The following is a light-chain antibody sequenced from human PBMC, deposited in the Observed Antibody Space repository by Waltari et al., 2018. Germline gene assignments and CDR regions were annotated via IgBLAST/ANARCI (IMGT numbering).Light chain of an antibody. Sequence: QLVLTQSPPASAPLGPSFKPTSPPSSGTSSNAIAWRQQQPEKGPRYLMKVNSDGSHSKGDEIPDRFSGSSSGAERYLTISSLQSEDEADYYCQTGGHGTWVFGGGTKLTVL. CDR2: VNSDGSH. J-gene: IGLJ3*02. V-gene: IGLV4-69*01. CDR1: SGTSSNA. CDR3: QTGGHGTWV.